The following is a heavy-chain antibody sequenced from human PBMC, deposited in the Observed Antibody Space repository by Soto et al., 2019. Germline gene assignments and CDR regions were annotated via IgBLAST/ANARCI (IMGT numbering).Heavy chain of an antibody. CDR2: ISGNGGST. V-gene: IGHV3-23*01. D-gene: IGHD1-26*01. Sequence: EVQLLESGGELVQPGGSLRLSCAAFGFTFNNYAMSWVRQAPGKGLEWVSSISGNGGSTFHADSVKGRFTISRDNSKNTLYLEMSGLRVEDTAFYYCAKDQWVGATTDFDYWGQGTLVTVSS. J-gene: IGHJ4*02. CDR3: AKDQWVGATTDFDY. CDR1: GFTFNNYA.